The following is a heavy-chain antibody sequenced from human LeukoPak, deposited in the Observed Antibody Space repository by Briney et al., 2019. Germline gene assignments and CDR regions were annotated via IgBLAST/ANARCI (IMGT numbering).Heavy chain of an antibody. CDR3: ARGIPVYGSSWSYYFDY. V-gene: IGHV7-4-1*02. CDR2: IYTNTGNP. CDR1: GYTFTTYA. J-gene: IGHJ4*02. Sequence: GASVKVSCKASGYTFTTYAMNWVRQAPGQGLEWMGWIYTNTGNPTYTQSFTGRFVFSLDTSVSTTYLQISNLKAEDTAVYYCARGIPVYGSSWSYYFDYWGQGTLVTVSS. D-gene: IGHD6-13*01.